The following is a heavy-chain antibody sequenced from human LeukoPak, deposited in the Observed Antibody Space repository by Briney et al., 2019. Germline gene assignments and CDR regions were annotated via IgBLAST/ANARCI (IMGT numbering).Heavy chain of an antibody. Sequence: GGSLRLSCAASGFTFSSYAMHWVRQAPGKGLEGVAVISYDGSNKYYADSGKGRFTISRDNSKNALYLQMNSLRAEDTAVYYCARDVFTDLFDYWGQGTLVTVSS. CDR2: ISYDGSNK. V-gene: IGHV3-30-3*01. CDR3: ARDVFTDLFDY. CDR1: GFTFSSYA. J-gene: IGHJ4*02. D-gene: IGHD3-16*01.